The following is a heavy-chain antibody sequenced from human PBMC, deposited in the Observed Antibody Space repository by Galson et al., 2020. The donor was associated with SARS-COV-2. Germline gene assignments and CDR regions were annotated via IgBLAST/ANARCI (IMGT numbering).Heavy chain of an antibody. CDR1: GFTFSSYD. Sequence: TGGSLRLSCAASGFTFSSYDFHWVRQASGKGLEWVSAIGTAGDTYYPGSVKGRFTISRESAKNSLYLQMNSLRVGDTAVYYCVRLVHAAFDIWGQGTMVTVSS. D-gene: IGHD2-8*01. J-gene: IGHJ3*02. CDR2: IGTAGDT. V-gene: IGHV3-13*01. CDR3: VRLVHAAFDI.